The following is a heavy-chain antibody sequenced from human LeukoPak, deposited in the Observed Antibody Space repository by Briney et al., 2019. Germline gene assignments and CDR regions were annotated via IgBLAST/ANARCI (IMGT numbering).Heavy chain of an antibody. CDR1: GFTFDDYA. CDR2: ISGSGGST. Sequence: GGSLRLSCAASGFTFDDYAMHWVRQAPGKGLEWVSAISGSGGSTYYADSVKGRFTISRDNSKNTLYLQMNSLRAEDTAVYYCAKVKTAAGPYDAFDIWGQGTMVTVSS. V-gene: IGHV3-23*01. D-gene: IGHD6-13*01. J-gene: IGHJ3*02. CDR3: AKVKTAAGPYDAFDI.